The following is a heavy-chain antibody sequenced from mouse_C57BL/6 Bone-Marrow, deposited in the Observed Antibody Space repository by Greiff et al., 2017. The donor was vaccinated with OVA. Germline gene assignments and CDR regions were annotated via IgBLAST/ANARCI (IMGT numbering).Heavy chain of an antibody. Sequence: QVQLQQSGPELVKPGASVKISCKASGYAFSSSWMNWVKQRPGKGLEWIGRIYPGDGDTNYNGKFKGKATLTADKSSSTAYMQLSSLTSEDSAVYYCARGRGTYWYFDVWGTGTTVTVSS. D-gene: IGHD2-14*01. V-gene: IGHV1-82*01. CDR2: IYPGDGDT. CDR1: GYAFSSSW. CDR3: ARGRGTYWYFDV. J-gene: IGHJ1*03.